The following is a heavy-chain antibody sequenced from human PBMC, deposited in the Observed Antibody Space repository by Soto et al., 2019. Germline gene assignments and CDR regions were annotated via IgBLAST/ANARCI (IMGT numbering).Heavy chain of an antibody. V-gene: IGHV3-23*01. Sequence: GGSLRLSCAASGFTFSSYAMSWVRQAPXXGPEWVSAISGSGGSTYYADSVKGRFTISRDNSKNTLYLQMNSLRAEDTAVYYCAKDLSAPIAAAGSYAFDIWGQGTMVTVSS. J-gene: IGHJ3*02. CDR2: ISGSGGST. CDR1: GFTFSSYA. CDR3: AKDLSAPIAAAGSYAFDI. D-gene: IGHD6-13*01.